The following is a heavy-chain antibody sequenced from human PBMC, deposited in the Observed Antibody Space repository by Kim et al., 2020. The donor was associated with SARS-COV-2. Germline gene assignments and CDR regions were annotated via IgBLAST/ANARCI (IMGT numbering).Heavy chain of an antibody. CDR2: INTNTGNP. D-gene: IGHD2-2*01. Sequence: ASVKVSCKASGYTFTSYAMNWVRQAPGQGLEWMGWINTNTGNPTYAQGFTGRFVFSLDTSVSTAYLQISSLKAEDTAVYYCARAGPAIVVVPAALESFDYWGQGTLVTVSS. J-gene: IGHJ4*02. CDR1: GYTFTSYA. CDR3: ARAGPAIVVVPAALESFDY. V-gene: IGHV7-4-1*02.